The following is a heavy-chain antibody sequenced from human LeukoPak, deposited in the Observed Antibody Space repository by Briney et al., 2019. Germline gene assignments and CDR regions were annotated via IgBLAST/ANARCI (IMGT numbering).Heavy chain of an antibody. V-gene: IGHV5-51*01. CDR3: AREGWFGESSFAY. D-gene: IGHD3-10*01. CDR1: GYSFTNYW. Sequence: GDCLKISCKGSGYSFTNYWIGWVRQMPGKGLELMGIIYPDDSDTRHSPSFEGQVTITVDKSINTAYLQWSSLKASDSAIYYCAREGWFGESSFAYWGQGTLVTVSS. J-gene: IGHJ4*02. CDR2: IYPDDSDT.